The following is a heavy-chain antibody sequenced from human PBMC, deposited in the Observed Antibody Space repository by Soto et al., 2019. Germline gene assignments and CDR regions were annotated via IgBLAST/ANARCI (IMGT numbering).Heavy chain of an antibody. CDR3: ARDSFYCGGRYCYHYSFYMDV. D-gene: IGHD2-21*01. CDR1: GYNFSSHD. CDR2: INAGNGNT. V-gene: IGHV1-3*01. J-gene: IGHJ6*03. Sequence: ASVKVSCKASGYNFSSHDIHWVLQAPGQGLEWMGWINAGNGNTRYSQKFQDRITITRDASASTAYMELSSLRSEDTAIYYCARDSFYCGGRYCYHYSFYMDVWGKGTTVTVSS.